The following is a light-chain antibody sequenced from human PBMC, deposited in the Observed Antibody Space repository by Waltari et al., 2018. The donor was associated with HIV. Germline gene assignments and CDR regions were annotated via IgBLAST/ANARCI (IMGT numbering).Light chain of an antibody. V-gene: IGKV1-16*01. Sequence: DTQMTPSPASLSASVGDRVTLTCRASLGIGIYLAWFQQKPGKAPKSLIYEASRLQSGVPSRFSGTKSGRDFTLTISSLQPEDSATYYCQQYDTYPQTFGGGTKVEV. CDR2: EAS. CDR1: LGIGIY. J-gene: IGKJ4*01. CDR3: QQYDTYPQT.